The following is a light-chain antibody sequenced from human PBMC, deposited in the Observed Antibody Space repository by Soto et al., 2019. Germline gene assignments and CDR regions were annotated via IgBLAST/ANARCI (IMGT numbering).Light chain of an antibody. CDR2: GAS. Sequence: DIVLTQSPGTLSLSPGERATLSCRPSQSLGSSNLAWFQQKPGQAPRILIYGASSRATGIPDRFSGSGSGPEVNLTMRRLDPEDFAVFYCQQYGRSPYTFGQGTNLQIK. CDR1: QSLGSSN. CDR3: QQYGRSPYT. J-gene: IGKJ2*01. V-gene: IGKV3-20*01.